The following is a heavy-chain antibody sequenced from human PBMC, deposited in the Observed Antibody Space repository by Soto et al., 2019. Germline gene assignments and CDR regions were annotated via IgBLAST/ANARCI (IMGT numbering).Heavy chain of an antibody. Sequence: PSETLSLTCTVSGASIKSRNYFWGWIRQPPGKGLEFVGSIHSSGGTYYNPSLKSRVTVSVDLSNSHFSLSLKSLTATDTAVYYCGRLAEAATGHTDFDFWGQGTLVTV. CDR2: IHSSGGT. CDR1: GASIKSRNYF. V-gene: IGHV4-39*02. CDR3: GRLAEAATGHTDFDF. J-gene: IGHJ4*02. D-gene: IGHD2-15*01.